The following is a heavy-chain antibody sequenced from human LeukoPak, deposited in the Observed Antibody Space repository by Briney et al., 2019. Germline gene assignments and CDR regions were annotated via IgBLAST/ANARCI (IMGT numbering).Heavy chain of an antibody. CDR2: INHSGST. CDR1: GGSFSGYY. V-gene: IGHV4-34*01. Sequence: SETLSLTCAVYGGSFSGYYWSWIRQPPGKGLEWIGEINHSGSTNYNPSLKSRVTISVDTSKNQFSLKLSSVTAADTAVYYCASRTHVTTVTVQWGQGTLVTVSS. D-gene: IGHD4-17*01. J-gene: IGHJ4*02. CDR3: ASRTHVTTVTVQ.